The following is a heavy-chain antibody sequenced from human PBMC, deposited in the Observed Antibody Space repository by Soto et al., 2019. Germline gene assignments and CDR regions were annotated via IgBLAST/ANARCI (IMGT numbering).Heavy chain of an antibody. CDR2: TGISGRTT. CDR1: GFTITSSP. CDR3: ATVHNTSRSFDY. V-gene: IGHV3-23*01. J-gene: IGHJ4*02. D-gene: IGHD1-20*01. Sequence: EVQLLDSGGGLVQPGESLRLSCAASGFTITSSPMSWVRQAPGKGLEWVSTTGISGRTTYYADSVKGRFTVSRDDSKNTLDLQMSSLRAEDTAVYYCATVHNTSRSFDYWGQGTPVTVSS.